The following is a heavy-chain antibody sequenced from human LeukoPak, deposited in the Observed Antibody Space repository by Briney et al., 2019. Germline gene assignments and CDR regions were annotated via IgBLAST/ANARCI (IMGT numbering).Heavy chain of an antibody. V-gene: IGHV1-18*04. Sequence: ASVKVSCKASGYTFTSYGISWVRQAPGQGLEWMGWISAYNGNTNYAQKLQGRVTVTTDTSTSTAYMELRSLRSDDTAVYYCARDISLPPVYCSSTSCYAGFDYWGQGTLVTVSS. CDR1: GYTFTSYG. D-gene: IGHD2-2*01. CDR2: ISAYNGNT. J-gene: IGHJ4*02. CDR3: ARDISLPPVYCSSTSCYAGFDY.